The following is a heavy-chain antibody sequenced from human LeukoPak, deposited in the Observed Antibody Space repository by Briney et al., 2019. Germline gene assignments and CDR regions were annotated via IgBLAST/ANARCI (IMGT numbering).Heavy chain of an antibody. CDR2: IYTSGST. J-gene: IGHJ6*03. Sequence: PSETLSLTCTVSGGSISSGSYYWSWIRQPAGKGLEWIGRIYTSGSTNYNPSLKSRVTISVDTSKNQFSLKLSSVTAADTAVYYCARLPEGSHYYYYMDVWGKGTTVTVSS. CDR3: ARLPEGSHYYYYMDV. V-gene: IGHV4-61*02. CDR1: GGSISSGSYY.